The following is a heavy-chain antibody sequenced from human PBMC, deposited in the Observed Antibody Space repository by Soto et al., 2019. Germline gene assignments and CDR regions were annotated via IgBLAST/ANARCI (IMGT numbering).Heavy chain of an antibody. CDR1: GGSISSGGYY. D-gene: IGHD5-12*01. Sequence: SETLSLTCTVSGGSISSGGYYWSWIRQEPGKGLEWIGYIYHTGSTYYNPSLESRVIISVDTSRNQFSLSLSSVTAADTAVYYCARTADGYNYLNYWGQGTLVTVSS. CDR3: ARTADGYNYLNY. J-gene: IGHJ4*02. CDR2: IYHTGST. V-gene: IGHV4-31*03.